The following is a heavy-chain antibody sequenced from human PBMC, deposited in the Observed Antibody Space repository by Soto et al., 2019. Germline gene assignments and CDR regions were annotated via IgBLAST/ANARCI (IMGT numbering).Heavy chain of an antibody. D-gene: IGHD5-18*01. CDR1: GGSVSSGSYY. J-gene: IGHJ4*02. V-gene: IGHV4-61*01. Sequence: QVQLQESGPGLVKPSETLSLTCTVSGGSVSSGSYYWSWIRQPPGKGLEWIGYINYSGSTNYNPSLTSRVTISVDTSKNQFSLKLSSVPAADTAVYYCARDRGYSYGLAYWGQGTLVTVPS. CDR2: INYSGST. CDR3: ARDRGYSYGLAY.